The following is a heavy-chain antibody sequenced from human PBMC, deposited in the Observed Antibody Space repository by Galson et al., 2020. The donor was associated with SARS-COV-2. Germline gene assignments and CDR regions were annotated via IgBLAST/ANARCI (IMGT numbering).Heavy chain of an antibody. Sequence: PSETLSLTCLVSGGSITSGDYYWNWIRQTPGKGLEWIGHIYHTGITYYNPSLKTRITMSVDTSRNQFSLKLTSVTAADTAVYYCARPARDGYNWDSFDIWGRGTRVTVSS. D-gene: IGHD5-12*01. CDR3: ARPARDGYNWDSFDI. V-gene: IGHV4-30-4*01. CDR2: IYHTGIT. CDR1: GGSITSGDYY. J-gene: IGHJ3*02.